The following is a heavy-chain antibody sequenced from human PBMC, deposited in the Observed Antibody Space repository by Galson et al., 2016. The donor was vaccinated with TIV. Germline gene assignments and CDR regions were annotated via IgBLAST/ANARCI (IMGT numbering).Heavy chain of an antibody. V-gene: IGHV3-30*03. CDR2: ISFDGNNQ. Sequence: SLRLSCAASGFIFSIYGMHWVRQAPGKGLEWVTLISFDGNNQYYADSVKGRFTSSRDNAKNSLYLQTSNLRVEDTAIYYCAQWLGTSNSWGQGTLVTVSS. CDR3: AQWLGTSNS. D-gene: IGHD6-19*01. J-gene: IGHJ4*02. CDR1: GFIFSIYG.